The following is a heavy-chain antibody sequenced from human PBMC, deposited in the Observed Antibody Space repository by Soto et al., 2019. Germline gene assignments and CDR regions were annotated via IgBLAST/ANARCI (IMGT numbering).Heavy chain of an antibody. V-gene: IGHV3-23*01. J-gene: IGHJ4*01. D-gene: IGHD1-26*01. CDR1: GFTFSNYD. CDR3: ARRGSGSYYDY. Sequence: EVQLLESGGGLVQPGGSLRLSCAASGFTFSNYDMNWVRQAPGKGLEWVSVISGSGDSTYYADSVKGRFTISRDNSKNTLYLQMNSLRAEDTAIYYCARRGSGSYYDYWGHGTQVTVSS. CDR2: ISGSGDST.